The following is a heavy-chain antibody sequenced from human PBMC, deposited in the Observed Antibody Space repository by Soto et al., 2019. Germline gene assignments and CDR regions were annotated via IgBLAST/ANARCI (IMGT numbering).Heavy chain of an antibody. CDR3: ARYDILRYYYGMDV. CDR1: GSTFSSYW. CDR2: IKQDGSEE. J-gene: IGHJ6*02. Sequence: PGGSLRLSCAASGSTFSSYWMSWVRQAPGKGLEWVANIKQDGSEEYYVDSVKGRFTISRDNAKNSLYLQMNSLRAEDTAVYYCARYDILRYYYGMDVWGQGTTVTVSS. D-gene: IGHD3-9*01. V-gene: IGHV3-7*03.